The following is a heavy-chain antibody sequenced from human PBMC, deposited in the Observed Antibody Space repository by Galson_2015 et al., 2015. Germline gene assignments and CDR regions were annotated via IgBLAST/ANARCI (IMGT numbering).Heavy chain of an antibody. D-gene: IGHD3-22*01. CDR2: IATGGSTI. J-gene: IGHJ6*02. Sequence: SLRLSCAASGITFNSYVMSWVRQAPGKGLEWVSAIATGGSTIYHADSVKGRFTISRDNAKNSLYLQMNSLRAEDTAVYYCARGFVYSGYYGSVGHYGMDVWGQGTTVSVS. CDR3: ARGFVYSGYYGSVGHYGMDV. CDR1: GITFNSYV. V-gene: IGHV3-11*01.